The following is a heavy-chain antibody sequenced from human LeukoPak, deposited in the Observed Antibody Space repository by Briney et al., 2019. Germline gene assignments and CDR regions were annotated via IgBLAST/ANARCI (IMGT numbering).Heavy chain of an antibody. CDR1: GFTFSSYG. CDR3: AKDYVVGATTFRALNY. D-gene: IGHD1-26*01. J-gene: IGHJ4*02. CDR2: ISGSGGST. Sequence: GGSLRLSCAASGFTFSSYGMSWVRQAPGKGLEWVSAISGSGGSTYYADSVKGRFTISRDNSKNTLYLQMNSLRAEDTAVYYCAKDYVVGATTFRALNYWGQGTLVTVSS. V-gene: IGHV3-23*01.